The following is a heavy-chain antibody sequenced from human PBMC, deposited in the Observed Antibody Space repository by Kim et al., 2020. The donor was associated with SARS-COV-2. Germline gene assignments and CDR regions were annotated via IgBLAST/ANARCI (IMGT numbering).Heavy chain of an antibody. D-gene: IGHD2-2*01. Sequence: NYIPSLKSRVTISLDTSKNQFSLKLSSVTAADTAVYYCARGLVVPAANDYWGQGTLVTVSS. CDR3: ARGLVVPAANDY. J-gene: IGHJ4*02. V-gene: IGHV4-34*01.